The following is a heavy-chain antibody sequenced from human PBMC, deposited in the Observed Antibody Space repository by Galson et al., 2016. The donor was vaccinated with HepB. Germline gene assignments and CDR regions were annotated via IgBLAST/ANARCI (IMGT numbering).Heavy chain of an antibody. CDR3: ARDTSSWAFWDFDY. CDR1: GFTFSSYS. V-gene: IGHV3-48*02. D-gene: IGHD6-13*01. Sequence: SLRLSCAASGFTFSSYSMNWVRQAPGKGLEWVSYISISSNSIYYADSVKGRFTISRDNAKNSLYLQMNGLRDEDTAVYYRARDTSSWAFWDFDYWGQGTLVTVSS. CDR2: ISISSNSI. J-gene: IGHJ4*02.